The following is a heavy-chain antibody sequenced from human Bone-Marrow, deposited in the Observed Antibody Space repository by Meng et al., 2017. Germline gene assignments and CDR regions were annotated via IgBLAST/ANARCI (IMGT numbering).Heavy chain of an antibody. D-gene: IGHD6-25*01. CDR3: ARDEDISAAGKLFGDY. Sequence: QVQLVQSGAEVKKPGASVNVSCKPSGYNFPDYYILWVRRAPGQGLEWMGRINPKSGDTHYAQKFQARVTMTGDTSISTAYMELSGLRSDDTAMYYCARDEDISAAGKLFGDYWGQGTLVTVSS. CDR2: INPKSGDT. V-gene: IGHV1-2*06. J-gene: IGHJ4*02. CDR1: GYNFPDYY.